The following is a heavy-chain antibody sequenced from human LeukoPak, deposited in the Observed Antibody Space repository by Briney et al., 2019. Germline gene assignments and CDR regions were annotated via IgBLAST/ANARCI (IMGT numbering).Heavy chain of an antibody. CDR2: ISGSGGST. J-gene: IGHJ4*02. Sequence: PGGSLRLSCAASGFTFGSYAMSWVRQAPGKGLEWVSAISGSGGSTYYADSVKGRFTISRDNSKNTLYLQMNSLRAEDTAVYYCAKATHSGDYFDYWGQGTLVTVSS. CDR3: AKATHSGDYFDY. D-gene: IGHD4-17*01. CDR1: GFTFGSYA. V-gene: IGHV3-23*01.